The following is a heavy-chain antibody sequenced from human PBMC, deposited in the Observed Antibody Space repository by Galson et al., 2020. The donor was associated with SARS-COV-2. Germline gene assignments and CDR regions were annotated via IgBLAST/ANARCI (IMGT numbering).Heavy chain of an antibody. CDR3: ASRPGTIAARSIYLGY. J-gene: IGHJ4*02. D-gene: IGHD6-6*01. CDR2: IIPIFGTA. V-gene: IGHV1-69*13. CDR1: GGTFSSYA. Sequence: SVKVSCKASGGTFSSYAISWVRQAPGQGLEWMGGIIPIFGTANYAQKFQGRVTITADESTSTAYMELSSLRSEDTAVYYCASRPGTIAARSIYLGYWGQGTLVTVSS.